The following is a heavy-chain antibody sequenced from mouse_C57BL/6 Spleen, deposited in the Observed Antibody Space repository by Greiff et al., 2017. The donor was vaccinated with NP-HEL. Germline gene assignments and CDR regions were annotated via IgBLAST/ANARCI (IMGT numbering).Heavy chain of an antibody. J-gene: IGHJ4*01. CDR1: GYSITSGYY. CDR3: ARAKGYAMDY. Sequence: DVQLQESGPGLVKPSQSLSLTCSVTGYSITSGYYWNWIRQFPGNKLEWMGYISYDGSNNYNPSLKNRISITRDTSKNQFFLKLNSVTTEDTATYYCARAKGYAMDYWGQGTSVTVSS. V-gene: IGHV3-6*01. CDR2: ISYDGSN.